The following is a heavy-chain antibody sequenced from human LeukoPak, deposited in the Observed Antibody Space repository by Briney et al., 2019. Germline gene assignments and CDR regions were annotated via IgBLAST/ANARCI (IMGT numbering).Heavy chain of an antibody. CDR3: AKDFFGVVNGWFDP. CDR2: ISGSGGKT. Sequence: TGGSLRLSCAASGFTFSTYAMSWVRQAPGKGLEWVSGISGSGGKTNYADSVKGRFTISRDNSKNTLYLQMNSLRAEDTAVYYCAKDFFGVVNGWFDPWGQGTLVTVSS. J-gene: IGHJ5*02. D-gene: IGHD3-3*01. V-gene: IGHV3-23*01. CDR1: GFTFSTYA.